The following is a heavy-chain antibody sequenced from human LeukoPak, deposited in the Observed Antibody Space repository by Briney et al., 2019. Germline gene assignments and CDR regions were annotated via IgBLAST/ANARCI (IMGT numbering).Heavy chain of an antibody. Sequence: SETLSLTCTVSGGSISSGGYYWSWIRQHPGKGLEWIGYFYYSGSTYYNPSLKSRVTISVDTSKNQFSLKLSSVTAADTAVYYCARARYSSGWYLDYWGQGTLVTVSS. CDR3: ARARYSSGWYLDY. J-gene: IGHJ4*02. D-gene: IGHD6-19*01. CDR1: GGSISSGGYY. V-gene: IGHV4-31*03. CDR2: FYYSGST.